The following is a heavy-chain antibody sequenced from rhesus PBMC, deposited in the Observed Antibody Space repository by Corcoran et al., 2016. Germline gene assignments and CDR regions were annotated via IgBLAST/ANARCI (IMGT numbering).Heavy chain of an antibody. CDR1: GYSCTSYW. CDR2: SDRSDSVT. Sequence: EVQLVQSGAEVKRPGESLKISCKPSGYSCTSYWLSWLRQLPGKGREWVGASDRSDSVTRYSPACQVQGTISADKSNSTTYLQWSSRKASDSATYYCAKETVATYGLDSWGHGVVVTVSA. CDR3: AKETVATYGLDS. J-gene: IGHJ6*01. D-gene: IGHD2-21*01. V-gene: IGHV5-2*01.